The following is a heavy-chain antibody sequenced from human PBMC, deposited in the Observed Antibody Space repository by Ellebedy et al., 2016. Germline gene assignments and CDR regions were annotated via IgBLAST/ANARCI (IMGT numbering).Heavy chain of an antibody. V-gene: IGHV1-18*01. CDR2: IRVYNGDS. Sequence: ASVKVSXXASGDTFTTYGISWVRQAPGQGLEWMGWIRVYNGDSNYAQKLQGRVTMTTDTSTSTAYMELRSLRSDDTAIYYCARDLGVHWYFDLWGRGTLVTVSS. J-gene: IGHJ2*01. CDR3: ARDLGVHWYFDL. CDR1: GDTFTTYG. D-gene: IGHD3-16*01.